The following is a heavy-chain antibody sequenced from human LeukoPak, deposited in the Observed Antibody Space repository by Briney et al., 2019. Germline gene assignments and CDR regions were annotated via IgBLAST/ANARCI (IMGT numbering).Heavy chain of an antibody. CDR3: IRGPGHYFDY. D-gene: IGHD3-10*01. CDR2: INPSSGAT. V-gene: IGHV1-2*02. Sequence: ASVTASCKVSGYTFNYYYMHWVRQAPGQGLEWMGWINPSSGATNYAQKFQGRVTMTRDTSVSTAYMELTRLRSDDSAVFYCIRGPGHYFDYWGQGTLVTVPS. J-gene: IGHJ4*02. CDR1: GYTFNYYY.